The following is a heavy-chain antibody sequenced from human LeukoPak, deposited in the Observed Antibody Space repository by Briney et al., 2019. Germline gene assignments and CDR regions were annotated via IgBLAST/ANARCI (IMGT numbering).Heavy chain of an antibody. CDR1: GFGFSSYA. D-gene: IGHD5-18*01. Sequence: PGGSLRLSCAASGFGFSSYAMNWVRQAPGKGLEWVSTISGSGDNTYYTDSVKGRFTISRDNAKNTLYLQMNSLRAEDTAVYFCVNGYTYGQYWGQGTLVTVSS. J-gene: IGHJ4*02. V-gene: IGHV3-23*01. CDR3: VNGYTYGQY. CDR2: ISGSGDNT.